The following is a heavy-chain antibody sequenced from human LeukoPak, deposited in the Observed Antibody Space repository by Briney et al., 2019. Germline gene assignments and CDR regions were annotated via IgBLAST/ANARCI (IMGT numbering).Heavy chain of an antibody. CDR1: GFTFTSSW. CDR3: ARGGYPDY. V-gene: IGHV3-7*02. Sequence: PGGSLRLSCAASGFTFTSSWMPWVRQAPGKGLEWVAHIKEDGTEEYYTDSVKGRFTISRDTAKNSLYLQMNSLRDEDTAVYYCARGGYPDYWGQGTLVTVSS. D-gene: IGHD2-15*01. CDR2: IKEDGTEE. J-gene: IGHJ4*02.